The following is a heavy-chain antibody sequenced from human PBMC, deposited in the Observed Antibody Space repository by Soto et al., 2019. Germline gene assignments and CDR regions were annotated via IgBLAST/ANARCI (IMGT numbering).Heavy chain of an antibody. D-gene: IGHD2-15*01. J-gene: IGHJ6*02. CDR3: ARELKGYCSGGSCSFYGMDV. V-gene: IGHV3-33*01. CDR1: GFTFSSYG. Sequence: GGSLRLSCAASGFTFSSYGMHWVRQAPGKGLEWVAVIWYDGSNKYYADSVKGRFTISRDNSKNTLYLQMNSLRAEDTAVYYCARELKGYCSGGSCSFYGMDVWGQGTTVTVSS. CDR2: IWYDGSNK.